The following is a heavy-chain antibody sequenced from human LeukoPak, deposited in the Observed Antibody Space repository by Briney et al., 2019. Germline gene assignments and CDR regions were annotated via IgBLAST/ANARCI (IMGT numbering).Heavy chain of an antibody. D-gene: IGHD6-19*01. J-gene: IGHJ5*02. CDR3: AKDRGSGWYLFDWFDP. V-gene: IGHV3-53*01. CDR2: IYSGGST. Sequence: GGSLRLSCAASGFTVSSNYMSWVRQAPGKGLEWVSIIYSGGSTYYADSVKGRFTISRDNSKNTLYLQMNSLRAEDTAVYYCAKDRGSGWYLFDWFDPWGQGTLVTVSS. CDR1: GFTVSSNY.